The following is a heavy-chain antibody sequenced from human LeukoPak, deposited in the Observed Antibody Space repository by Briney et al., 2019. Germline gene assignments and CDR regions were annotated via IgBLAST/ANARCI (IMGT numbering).Heavy chain of an antibody. CDR2: ISSSSSYI. CDR3: ARDPEPSSGWYSDY. D-gene: IGHD6-19*01. CDR1: GFTFSSYR. Sequence: AGGSPRLSCAASGFTFSSYRMNWVRQAPGKGLEWVSSISSSSSYIYYADSVKGRFTISRDNAKNSLYLQMNSLRAEDTAVYYCARDPEPSSGWYSDYWGQGTLVTVSS. J-gene: IGHJ4*02. V-gene: IGHV3-21*01.